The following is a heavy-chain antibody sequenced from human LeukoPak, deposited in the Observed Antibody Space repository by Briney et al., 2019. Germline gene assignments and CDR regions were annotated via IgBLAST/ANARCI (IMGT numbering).Heavy chain of an antibody. CDR2: IYYTGST. CDR3: ARFSEYYHSSVHYLDY. Sequence: SETLSLTCTVSGGSINDYWSWIRQSPGKGLESLGYIYYTGSTNYNPSLKSRVTMSVDTSRNQFLLRLSSVTAADTAVYYCARFSEYYHSSVHYLDYWGQGTLVSVSS. CDR1: GGSINDY. J-gene: IGHJ4*02. D-gene: IGHD3-22*01. V-gene: IGHV4-59*01.